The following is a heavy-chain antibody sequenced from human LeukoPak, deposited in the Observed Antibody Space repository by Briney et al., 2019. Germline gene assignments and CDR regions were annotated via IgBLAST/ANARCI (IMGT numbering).Heavy chain of an antibody. CDR1: GFTFSSYG. V-gene: IGHV3-53*01. Sequence: PGGSLRLSCAASGFTFSSYGMHWVRQAPGKGLEWVSVIYSGGSTYYADSVKGRFTISRDNSKNTLYLQMNSLRAEDTAVYYCAREGDYWGQGTLVTVSS. CDR2: IYSGGST. CDR3: AREGDY. J-gene: IGHJ4*02.